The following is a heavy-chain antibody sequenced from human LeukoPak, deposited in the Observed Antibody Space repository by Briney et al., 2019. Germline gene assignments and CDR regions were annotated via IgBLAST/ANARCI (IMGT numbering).Heavy chain of an antibody. CDR1: GGSISSYY. CDR2: IYYSGST. J-gene: IGHJ4*02. V-gene: IGHV4-59*04. D-gene: IGHD3-22*01. CDR3: SRGQFRLGQYDSSAFDY. Sequence: TSETLSLTCTVSGGSISSYYWSWIRQPPGKGLEWIGNIYYSGSTYYNPSLKSRVTMSVDTSKNQFSLKLSSVTAADTAVYYCSRGQFRLGQYDSSAFDYWGQGTLVTVSS.